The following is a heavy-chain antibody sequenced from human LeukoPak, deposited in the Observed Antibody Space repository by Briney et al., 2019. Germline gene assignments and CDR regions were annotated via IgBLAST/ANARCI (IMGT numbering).Heavy chain of an antibody. D-gene: IGHD6-19*01. Sequence: ASVKVSCKASGYTSTSYDINWVRQATGQGLEWMGWMNPNSGNTGYAQKFQGRVTMTRNTSISTAYMELSSLRSEDTAVYYCAREGYSSGWYGDYYYYGMDVWGQGTTVTVSS. CDR2: MNPNSGNT. V-gene: IGHV1-8*01. CDR3: AREGYSSGWYGDYYYYGMDV. CDR1: GYTSTSYD. J-gene: IGHJ6*02.